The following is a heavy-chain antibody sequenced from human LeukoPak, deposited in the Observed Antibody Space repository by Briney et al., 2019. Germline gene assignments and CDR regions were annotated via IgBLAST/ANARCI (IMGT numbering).Heavy chain of an antibody. D-gene: IGHD6-13*01. Sequence: PSETLSSTCSVSGDSISSGGHYWSWIRQHPVMGLEWIGHIHSSGVTYYNPSLKSRTTISVDTSKNQFSLRMSSVTAAGMALYYCARLSVAAVGRLNYFDPWGQGTLVTVSS. V-gene: IGHV4-31*03. CDR3: ARLSVAAVGRLNYFDP. CDR1: GDSISSGGHY. CDR2: IHSSGVT. J-gene: IGHJ5*02.